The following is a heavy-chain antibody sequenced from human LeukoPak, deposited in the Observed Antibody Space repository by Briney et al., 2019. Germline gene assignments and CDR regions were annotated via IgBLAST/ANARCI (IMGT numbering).Heavy chain of an antibody. V-gene: IGHV3-7*01. CDR2: IKQDGSEK. Sequence: PGGSLRLSCAASGFTFSSYWMSWVRQAPGKGLEWVANIKQDGSEKYYVDSVKGRFTISRDNAKNSLYLQMNSLRAEDTAVYYCARDPTDYGDYEGGNAFDIWGQGTMVTVSS. CDR3: ARDPTDYGDYEGGNAFDI. CDR1: GFTFSSYW. J-gene: IGHJ3*02. D-gene: IGHD4-17*01.